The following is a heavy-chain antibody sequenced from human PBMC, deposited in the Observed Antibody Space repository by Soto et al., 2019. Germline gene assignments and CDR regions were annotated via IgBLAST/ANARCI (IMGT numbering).Heavy chain of an antibody. CDR3: ARDRTYYDFWSGYYSKGPVDAFDI. V-gene: IGHV3-7*01. CDR2: IKQDGSEK. J-gene: IGHJ3*02. Sequence: PGGSLRISCAASGFTFSSYWMSGVRQAPGKGLEWVANIKQDGSEKYYVDSVKGRFTISRDNAKNSLYLQMNSLRAEGTAVYYCARDRTYYDFWSGYYSKGPVDAFDIWGQGTMVTVSS. D-gene: IGHD3-3*01. CDR1: GFTFSSYW.